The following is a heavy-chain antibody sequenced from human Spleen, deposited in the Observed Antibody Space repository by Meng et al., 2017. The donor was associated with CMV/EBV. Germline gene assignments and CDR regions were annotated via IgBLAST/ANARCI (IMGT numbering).Heavy chain of an antibody. D-gene: IGHD6-19*01. Sequence: KASGYIFTGYYMHWVRQAPGQGLEWMGWINPNSGDTNYAQKFQGRVTMTRDTSIRTAYMELSRLRSDDTAVYYCAREVDIAVAGPFDYWGQGTLVTVSS. V-gene: IGHV1-2*02. CDR1: GYIFTGYY. CDR2: INPNSGDT. J-gene: IGHJ4*02. CDR3: AREVDIAVAGPFDY.